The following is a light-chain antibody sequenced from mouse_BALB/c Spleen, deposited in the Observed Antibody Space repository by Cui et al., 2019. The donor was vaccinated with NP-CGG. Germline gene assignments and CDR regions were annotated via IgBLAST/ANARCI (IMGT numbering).Light chain of an antibody. J-gene: IGKJ4*01. V-gene: IGKV12-44*01. CDR1: ENIYSY. CDR2: NAK. CDR3: QHHYGTPG. Sequence: DIQMTQSPASLSASVGETVTITCRASENIYSYLAWYQQKQGKSPQLLVYNAKTLAEGVPSRFSGSGSGTQFSLKINSLQPEDFGSYYCQHHYGTPGFGSGTKLEIK.